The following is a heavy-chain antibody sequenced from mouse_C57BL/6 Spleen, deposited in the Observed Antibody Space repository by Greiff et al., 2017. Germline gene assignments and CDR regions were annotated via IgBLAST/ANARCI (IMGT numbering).Heavy chain of an antibody. D-gene: IGHD2-4*01. CDR3: AVNYDYDGWFAY. CDR2: IYPGDGDT. V-gene: IGHV1-82*01. Sequence: QVQLQQSGAELVKPGASVKISCKASGYAFSSYWMNWVKQRPGKGLEWIGRIYPGDGDTNYNGKFKGKATLTADKSSSTAYMQLSSLTSEDSAVYFCAVNYDYDGWFAYWGQGTLVTVSA. CDR1: GYAFSSYW. J-gene: IGHJ3*01.